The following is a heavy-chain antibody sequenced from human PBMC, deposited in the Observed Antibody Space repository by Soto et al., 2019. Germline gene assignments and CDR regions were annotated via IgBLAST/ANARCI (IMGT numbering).Heavy chain of an antibody. D-gene: IGHD5-12*01. V-gene: IGHV1-69*01. CDR1: GGTFSSYA. Sequence: QVQLVQSGAEVEKPGSSVKVSCKASGGTFSSYAISWVRQAPGQGLEWMGGIIPIFGTANYAQKFQGRVTSTADESTSTAYMELSSLRSEDTAVYYCERGEMASLAFDIWGQGTMVTVSS. CDR3: ERGEMASLAFDI. J-gene: IGHJ3*02. CDR2: IIPIFGTA.